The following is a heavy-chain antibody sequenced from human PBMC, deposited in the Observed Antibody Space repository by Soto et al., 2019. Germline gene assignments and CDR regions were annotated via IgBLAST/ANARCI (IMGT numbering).Heavy chain of an antibody. Sequence: GGSLRLSCAASGFTFRSYEMNWVRQAPGKGLEWVSYISSSGSPIYYADSVKGRFTISRDNAKNSLYLQMHSLRVEDTAVYFCGREMVVPAAYLLGDYYGMDVWGQGTTVTVSS. J-gene: IGHJ6*02. CDR2: ISSSGSPI. D-gene: IGHD2-21*02. V-gene: IGHV3-48*03. CDR3: GREMVVPAAYLLGDYYGMDV. CDR1: GFTFRSYE.